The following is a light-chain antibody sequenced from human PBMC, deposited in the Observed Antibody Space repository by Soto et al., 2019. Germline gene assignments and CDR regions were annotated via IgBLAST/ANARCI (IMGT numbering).Light chain of an antibody. Sequence: DIQMTQSPSSLSASVGDRVNITCRASQSISLYVSWYQQKAGQAPELLIYAASLLQGWVPPRFSGSGSGTDFTLTISVLQRADFATYFCQQSYTTPLTFGGGTKVEI. V-gene: IGKV1-39*01. CDR1: QSISLY. CDR3: QQSYTTPLT. J-gene: IGKJ4*01. CDR2: AAS.